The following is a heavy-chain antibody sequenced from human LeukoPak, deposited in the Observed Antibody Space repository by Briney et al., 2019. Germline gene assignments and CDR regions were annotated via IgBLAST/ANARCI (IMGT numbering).Heavy chain of an antibody. J-gene: IGHJ4*02. CDR3: ARRGGSAYYGVFDY. CDR2: IYPGDSDT. D-gene: IGHD3-10*01. V-gene: IGHV5-51*01. Sequence: GESLKISCKDSGYSFTTYWIGWVRQISGKGLEWMGIIYPGDSDTRYSPSFQGQVTISADKPISTAYLRWSSLKASDTAMYYCARRGGSAYYGVFDYWGQGTLVTVSS. CDR1: GYSFTTYW.